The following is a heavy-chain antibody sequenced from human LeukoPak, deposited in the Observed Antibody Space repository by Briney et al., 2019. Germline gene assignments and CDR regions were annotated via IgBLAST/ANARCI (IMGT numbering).Heavy chain of an antibody. D-gene: IGHD3-22*01. J-gene: IGHJ3*02. Sequence: HGGSLRLSCAASGFTFSSYAMHWVRQAPGKGLEWVAVISYDGSNKYYADSVKGRFTISRDNSKNTLYLQMNSLRAEDTAVYYCARDASYYYEMGAFDIWGQGTMVTVSS. CDR2: ISYDGSNK. V-gene: IGHV3-30*04. CDR1: GFTFSSYA. CDR3: ARDASYYYEMGAFDI.